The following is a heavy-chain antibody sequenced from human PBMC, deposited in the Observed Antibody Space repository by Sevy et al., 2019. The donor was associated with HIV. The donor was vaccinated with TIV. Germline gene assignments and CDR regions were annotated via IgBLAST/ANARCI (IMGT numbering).Heavy chain of an antibody. CDR3: ARESRRCSNGVCYGYYGLDV. CDR1: GFIFSDYY. Sequence: GGSLRLSCAASGFIFSDYYMSWIRQAPGKGLVWVSYISLSGSTIYYADSVKGRFTISRDNAKNSLYLQMNSLRAEDTAVYFCARESRRCSNGVCYGYYGLDVWGQGTTVTVSS. V-gene: IGHV3-11*01. D-gene: IGHD2-8*01. CDR2: ISLSGSTI. J-gene: IGHJ6*02.